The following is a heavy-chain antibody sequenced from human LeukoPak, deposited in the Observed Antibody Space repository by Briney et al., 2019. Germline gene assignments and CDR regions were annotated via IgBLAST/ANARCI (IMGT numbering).Heavy chain of an antibody. CDR3: TTSNSGYDYLFDY. J-gene: IGHJ4*02. V-gene: IGHV3-15*01. CDR1: GFTFSNAL. CDR2: IKSKTDGGTT. Sequence: GGSLRLSCAASGFTFSNALMSWVRQAPGKGLEWVGRIKSKTDGGTTDYAAPVKGRFTISRDDSKNTLYLQMNSLKTEDTAVYYCTTSNSGYDYLFDYWGQGTLVTVSS. D-gene: IGHD5-12*01.